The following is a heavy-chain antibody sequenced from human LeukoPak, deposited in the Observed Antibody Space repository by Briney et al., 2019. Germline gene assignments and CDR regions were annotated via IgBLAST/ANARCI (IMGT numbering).Heavy chain of an antibody. CDR2: ISKSGDIT. Sequence: AGGSLRLSCAASGFTFTNYAITWARQAPGKGREWISGISKSGDITFYADSVKGRFTISRDTSKSAVYLQMNNLRAEDTAIYYCAKDASTTNNFYFFDYWGQGALATVSS. CDR3: AKDASTTNNFYFFDY. J-gene: IGHJ4*02. V-gene: IGHV3-23*01. D-gene: IGHD1-1*01. CDR1: GFTFTNYA.